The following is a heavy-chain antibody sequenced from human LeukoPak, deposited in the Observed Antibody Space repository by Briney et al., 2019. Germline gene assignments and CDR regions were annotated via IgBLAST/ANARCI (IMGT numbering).Heavy chain of an antibody. CDR3: ARVIPRITMIVVVTLDAFDI. CDR2: IYSGGST. Sequence: ETLSLTCTVSGGSISSSSYYWGWIRQPPGKGLEWVSVIYSGGSTYYADSVKGRFTISRDNSKNTLYLQMNSLRAEDTAVYYCARVIPRITMIVVVTLDAFDIWGQGTMVTVSS. V-gene: IGHV3-53*01. D-gene: IGHD3-22*01. J-gene: IGHJ3*02. CDR1: GGSISSSSYY.